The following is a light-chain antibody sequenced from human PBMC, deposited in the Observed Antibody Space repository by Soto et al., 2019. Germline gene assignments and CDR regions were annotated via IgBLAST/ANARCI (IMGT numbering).Light chain of an antibody. Sequence: EIVLTQSPGTLSLSPGERATLSCRASQSINSNYLAWYQQKPGQAPRPLIYGISTRATGVPDRFSGSGSGTEFTLTISSLQSEDFAVYYCQQYNSWPPITFGQGTRLEIK. J-gene: IGKJ5*01. CDR1: QSINSNY. CDR3: QQYNSWPPIT. V-gene: IGKV3-20*01. CDR2: GIS.